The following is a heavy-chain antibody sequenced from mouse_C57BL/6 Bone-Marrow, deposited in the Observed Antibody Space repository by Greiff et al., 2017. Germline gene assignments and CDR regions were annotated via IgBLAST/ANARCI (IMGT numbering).Heavy chain of an antibody. V-gene: IGHV1-69*01. D-gene: IGHD1-1*01. CDR2: IDPSDSYT. CDR3: ASYYGTAYYAMDY. CDR1: GYTFTSYW. J-gene: IGHJ4*01. Sequence: QVQLKQPGAELVMPGASVKLSCKASGYTFTSYWMHWVKQRPGQGLEWIGGIDPSDSYTKYHPKFKGKSTLTVDKSSSTAYMQLSSLTSEDSAVDYCASYYGTAYYAMDYWGQGTSVTVSS.